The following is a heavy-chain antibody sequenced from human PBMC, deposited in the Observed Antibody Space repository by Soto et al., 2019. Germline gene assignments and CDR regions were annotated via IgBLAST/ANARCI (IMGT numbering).Heavy chain of an antibody. Sequence: EVQLVESGGGLVQPGGSLRLSCAASGFTFYTYEMNWVRQAPGKGLEWVSYISSSGSTTYYADSVKGRFTISRDNAKNSLYLKKSGLRAEDTAIYYGATRWGGGGAFDFWGQGTMVTVSS. V-gene: IGHV3-48*03. D-gene: IGHD3-16*01. CDR2: ISSSGSTT. CDR3: ATRWGGGGAFDF. CDR1: GFTFYTYE. J-gene: IGHJ3*01.